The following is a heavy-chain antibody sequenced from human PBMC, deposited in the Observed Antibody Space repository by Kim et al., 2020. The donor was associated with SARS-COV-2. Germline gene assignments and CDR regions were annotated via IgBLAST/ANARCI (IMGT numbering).Heavy chain of an antibody. CDR1: GGSISSYY. D-gene: IGHD3-10*01. CDR3: ATLGSVYGSGSYYFDY. V-gene: IGHV4-59*08. J-gene: IGHJ4*02. CDR2: IYYSGST. Sequence: SETLSLTCTVSGGSISSYYWSWIRQPPGKGLEWIGYIYYSGSTNYNPSLKSRVTISVDTSKNQFSLKLSSVTAADTAVYYCATLGSVYGSGSYYFDYWGQGTLVTVSS.